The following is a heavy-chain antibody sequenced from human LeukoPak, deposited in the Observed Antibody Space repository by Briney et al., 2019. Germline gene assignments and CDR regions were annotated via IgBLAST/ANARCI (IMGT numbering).Heavy chain of an antibody. CDR2: INAGNGNT. CDR3: ARGCGAYSPHPVGCFYYYYGMDV. Sequence: ASEKVPCKASGYTFTSYAMHWVRQAPGQRLEWMGWINAGNGNTKYSQKFQGRVTITRDTSASTAYMELSSLRSEDTAVYYCARGCGAYSPHPVGCFYYYYGMDVWGQGTTVTVSS. CDR1: GYTFTSYA. J-gene: IGHJ6*02. V-gene: IGHV1-3*01. D-gene: IGHD4-11*01.